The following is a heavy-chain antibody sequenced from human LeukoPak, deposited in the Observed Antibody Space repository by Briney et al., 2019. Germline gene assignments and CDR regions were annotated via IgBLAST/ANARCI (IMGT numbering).Heavy chain of an antibody. CDR3: ARIIHDFNDWGIDC. J-gene: IGHJ4*02. D-gene: IGHD3-16*01. CDR2: ISPSGDYT. V-gene: IGHV3-11*03. CDR1: GFTFSDYY. Sequence: GGSLRLSCVASGFTFSDYYMSWIRQAPGKGLEWLSYISPSGDYTNYADSVKGRLTISRDNAKNSMYLQMNNLRAEDTALYFCARIIHDFNDWGIDCWGQGTLVSVSS.